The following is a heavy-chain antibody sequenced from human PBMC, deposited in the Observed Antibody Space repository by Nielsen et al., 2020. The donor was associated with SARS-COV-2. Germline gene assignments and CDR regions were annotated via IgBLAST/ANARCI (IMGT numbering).Heavy chain of an antibody. J-gene: IGHJ3*02. CDR1: GFTFSSYA. V-gene: IGHV3-30*14. CDR3: VKERGGAGGSYVFGI. Sequence: GGSLRLSCAASGFTFSSYAMHWVRQAPGKGLEWVAVISYDGSNKYYADSVKGRFTISRDNSKNTLYLQMSSLRAEDTAVYYCVKERGGAGGSYVFGIWGQGTMVTVSS. CDR2: ISYDGSNK. D-gene: IGHD1-26*01.